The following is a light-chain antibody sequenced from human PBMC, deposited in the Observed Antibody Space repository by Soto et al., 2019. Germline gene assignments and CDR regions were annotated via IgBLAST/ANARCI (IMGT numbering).Light chain of an antibody. J-gene: IGKJ2*01. V-gene: IGKV3-20*01. Sequence: EIVLTQSPGTLSLSPGERDTLSCRASQSVSSSYLAWYQQKPGQAPRLLIYGASSRATGIPDRFSGSGSGTDFTLNISRLEPEDFAVYYCQQYGSSPPSYTFGQGTKLEIK. CDR1: QSVSSSY. CDR3: QQYGSSPPSYT. CDR2: GAS.